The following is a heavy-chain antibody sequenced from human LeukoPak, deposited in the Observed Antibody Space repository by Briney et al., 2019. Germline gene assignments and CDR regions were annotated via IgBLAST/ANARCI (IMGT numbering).Heavy chain of an antibody. Sequence: GGSLRLSCAASGFTFSSYSMNWVRQAPGKGLEWVSSISSSSSYIYYADSVKGRFTISRDNAKNSLYLQMNSLRAEDTAVYYCARSRYDYVWGSYRYTPAEYLQHWGQGTLVTVSS. D-gene: IGHD3-16*02. CDR3: ARSRYDYVWGSYRYTPAEYLQH. CDR2: ISSSSSYI. J-gene: IGHJ1*01. V-gene: IGHV3-21*01. CDR1: GFTFSSYS.